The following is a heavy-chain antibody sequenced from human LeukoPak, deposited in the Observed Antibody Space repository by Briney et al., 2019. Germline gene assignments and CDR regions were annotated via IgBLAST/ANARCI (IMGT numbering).Heavy chain of an antibody. Sequence: PGGSLRLSCAASGFTFSSYSMNWVRQAPGKGLGWVSSISSSSSYIYYADSVKGRFTISRDNAKNSLYLQMNSLRAEDTAVYYCARDRGYSSSLDYWGQGTLVTVSS. CDR1: GFTFSSYS. CDR3: ARDRGYSSSLDY. J-gene: IGHJ4*02. V-gene: IGHV3-21*01. CDR2: ISSSSSYI. D-gene: IGHD6-13*01.